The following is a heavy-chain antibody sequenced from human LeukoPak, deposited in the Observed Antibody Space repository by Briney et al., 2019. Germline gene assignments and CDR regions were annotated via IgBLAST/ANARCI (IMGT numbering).Heavy chain of an antibody. CDR1: GFTVGSNT. CDR2: IYSGGST. J-gene: IGHJ4*02. CDR3: ARGYCSGGSCYAFDH. Sequence: GGSLRLSCAASGFTVGSNTMSWVRQAPGKGLEWVSIIYSGGSTYYADSVKGRFTIARDKSKNTLYLQMNSLRAEDTAMYYCARGYCSGGSCYAFDHWGQGTLVTVSS. V-gene: IGHV3-53*01. D-gene: IGHD2-15*01.